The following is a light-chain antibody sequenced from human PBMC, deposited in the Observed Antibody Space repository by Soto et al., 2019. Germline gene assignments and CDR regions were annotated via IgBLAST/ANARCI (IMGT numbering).Light chain of an antibody. CDR2: EVS. CDR3: FSFTTTSTHV. Sequence: LTQPASVSGSPGQSITISCTGTSSDVGAYKYVSWYQQHPGKAPKLMIYEVSNRPSGVSNRFSGSKSGNTASVTISGLQAEDEADYFCFSFTTTSTHVFGTGTKVTVL. V-gene: IGLV2-14*01. J-gene: IGLJ1*01. CDR1: SSDVGAYKY.